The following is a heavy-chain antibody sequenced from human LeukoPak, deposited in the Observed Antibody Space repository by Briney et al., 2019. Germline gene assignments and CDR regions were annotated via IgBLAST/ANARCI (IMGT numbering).Heavy chain of an antibody. CDR1: GYTFTGYY. V-gene: IGHV1-2*02. Sequence: ASVKVSCKASGYTFTGYYMHWVRQAPGQGLEWMGWINPNSGGTNYAQKFQGRVTMTRDTSISTAYMELSRLRSDDTAVYYCARGLIQWLRLSPPRVFSFGYWGQGTLVTVSS. CDR3: ARGLIQWLRLSPPRVFSFGY. D-gene: IGHD5-12*01. CDR2: INPNSGGT. J-gene: IGHJ4*02.